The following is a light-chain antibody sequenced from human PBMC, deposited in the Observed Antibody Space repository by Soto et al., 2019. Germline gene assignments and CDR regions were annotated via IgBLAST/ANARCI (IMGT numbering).Light chain of an antibody. CDR3: QHLNDYRYT. Sequence: DIQLTQSPSFLSASVGDRVTITCRASQAISSSLAWYQHNPGKAPKLLIYAASTLQNGVPSSFSGSESGTEFPLTISSLQPEDFATYYCQHLNDYRYTFGQGTKVEIK. CDR2: AAS. CDR1: QAISSS. V-gene: IGKV1-9*01. J-gene: IGKJ2*01.